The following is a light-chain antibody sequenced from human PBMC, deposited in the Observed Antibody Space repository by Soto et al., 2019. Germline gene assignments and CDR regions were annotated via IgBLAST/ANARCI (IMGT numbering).Light chain of an antibody. CDR1: QSISSY. J-gene: IGKJ5*01. Sequence: DIQMTQSPSSLSASVGDRVTITCRASQSISSYLNWYQQKPGKAPKLLIYAASSLQSGVPSRFSGSGSGTDFTLTISSLQPEDFATYYCQHFRSFQITFGQGTRLEI. CDR2: AAS. V-gene: IGKV1-39*01. CDR3: QHFRSFQIT.